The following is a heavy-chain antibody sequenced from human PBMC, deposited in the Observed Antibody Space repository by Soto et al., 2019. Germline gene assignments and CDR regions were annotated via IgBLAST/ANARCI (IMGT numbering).Heavy chain of an antibody. Sequence: SETLSLTCTVSGGSISSYYWSWIRQPPGKGLEWIGYIYYSGSTNYNPSLKSRVTISVDTSKNQFSLKLSSVTAADTAVYYCARLPTGVTYGGSPFSYFDYWGQGTLVTVSS. V-gene: IGHV4-59*08. CDR2: IYYSGST. CDR3: ARLPTGVTYGGSPFSYFDY. J-gene: IGHJ4*02. D-gene: IGHD2-21*02. CDR1: GGSISSYY.